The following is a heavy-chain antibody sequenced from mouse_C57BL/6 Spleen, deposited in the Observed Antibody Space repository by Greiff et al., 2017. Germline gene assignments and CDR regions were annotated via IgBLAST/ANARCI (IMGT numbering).Heavy chain of an antibody. CDR2: INPNNGGT. D-gene: IGHD2-1*01. V-gene: IGHV1-26*01. CDR3: ARPSPYGNYDY. J-gene: IGHJ2*01. Sequence: EVQLQQSGPELVKPGASVKISCKASGYTFTDYYMNWVKQSHGKSLEWIGDINPNNGGTSYNQKFKGKATLTVDKSSSTAYMELRSLTSEDSAVYYCARPSPYGNYDYWGQGTTLTVSS. CDR1: GYTFTDYY.